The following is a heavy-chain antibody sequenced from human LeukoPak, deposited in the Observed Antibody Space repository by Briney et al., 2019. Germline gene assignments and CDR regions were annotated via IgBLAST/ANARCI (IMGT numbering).Heavy chain of an antibody. D-gene: IGHD3-16*02. CDR1: GFTFDDYA. Sequence: PGGSLRLSCAASGFTFDDYAMHWVRQAPGKGLEWVSGISWRSDRTGYADSVRGRFTVSRDNSKNTLGLQMDSLRAEDTALYYCVTSGSLRLGELSPIDFWGQGTLVTVSS. CDR3: VTSGSLRLGELSPIDF. V-gene: IGHV3-9*01. CDR2: ISWRSDRT. J-gene: IGHJ4*02.